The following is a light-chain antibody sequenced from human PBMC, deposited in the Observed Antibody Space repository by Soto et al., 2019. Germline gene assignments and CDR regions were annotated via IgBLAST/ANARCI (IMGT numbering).Light chain of an antibody. CDR2: EGT. V-gene: IGLV2-14*02. Sequence: QSALTQPASVSGSPGQSITISCTGTSSDVVNDLLVSWYQQQPGKAPKLMIYEGTKRPAGVSDRFSGSKSGNTASLAISGLQSADEADYYCAAWDDSLTAVLFGGGTKLTVL. J-gene: IGLJ3*02. CDR1: SSDVVNDLL. CDR3: AAWDDSLTAVL.